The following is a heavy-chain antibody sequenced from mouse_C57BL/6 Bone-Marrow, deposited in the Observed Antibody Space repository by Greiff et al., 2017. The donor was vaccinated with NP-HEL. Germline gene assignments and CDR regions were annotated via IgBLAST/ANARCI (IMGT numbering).Heavy chain of an antibody. CDR3: ARGYYGSSHWYFDV. CDR2: ISYDGSN. V-gene: IGHV3-6*01. J-gene: IGHJ1*03. CDR1: GYSITSGYY. Sequence: EVHLVESGPGLVKPSQSLSLTCSVTGYSITSGYYWNWIRQFPGNKLEWMGYISYDGSNNYNPSLKNRISITRDTSKNQFFLKLNSVTTEDTATYYCARGYYGSSHWYFDVWGTGTTVTVSS. D-gene: IGHD1-1*01.